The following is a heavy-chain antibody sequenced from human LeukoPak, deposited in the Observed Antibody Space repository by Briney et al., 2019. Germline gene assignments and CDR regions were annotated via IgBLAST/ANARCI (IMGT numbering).Heavy chain of an antibody. D-gene: IGHD1-26*01. J-gene: IGHJ4*02. CDR1: GDSNSSSIHP. V-gene: IGHV4-39*01. CDR2: IYYSGST. CDR3: ARLGRGLPVDY. Sequence: SGPLSLTCTLSGDSNSSSIHPWPRIRQPPGKGQEWIGTIYYSGSTYYNPSLKSRVTISVDTSKNQFSLKLGCVSAADAAVYYCARLGRGLPVDYWGQGTLVTVSS.